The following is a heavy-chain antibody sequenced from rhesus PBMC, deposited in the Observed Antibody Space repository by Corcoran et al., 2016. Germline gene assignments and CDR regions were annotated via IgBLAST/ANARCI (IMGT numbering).Heavy chain of an antibody. CDR1: GVSISSGYYY. D-gene: IGHD2-15*01. Sequence: QVQLQESGPGLVKSSETLSLTCGVSGVSISSGYYYWSWIRQPPGKGLEWIGFITFRGNPRLHPSLKSRVTISTDTSKNQFSLKLSSVTAADTAVYYCARYERLLPFFDFWGQGVLVTVSS. CDR3: ARYERLLPFFDF. CDR2: ITFRGNP. V-gene: IGHV4-122*02. J-gene: IGHJ4*01.